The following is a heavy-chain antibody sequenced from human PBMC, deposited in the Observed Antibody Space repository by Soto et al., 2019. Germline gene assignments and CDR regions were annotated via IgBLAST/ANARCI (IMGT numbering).Heavy chain of an antibody. Sequence: GASVKFSCKASGGTFSSYAISWVRQAPGQGLEWMGGIIPIFGTANYAQKFQGRVTITADESTSTAYMELSSLRSEDTAVYYCARYSSEGSFGAFDIWGQGTMVTVSS. CDR1: GGTFSSYA. CDR2: IIPIFGTA. CDR3: ARYSSEGSFGAFDI. J-gene: IGHJ3*02. V-gene: IGHV1-69*13. D-gene: IGHD2-21*01.